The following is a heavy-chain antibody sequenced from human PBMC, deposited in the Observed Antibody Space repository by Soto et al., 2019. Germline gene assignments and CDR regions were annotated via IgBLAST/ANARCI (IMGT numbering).Heavy chain of an antibody. V-gene: IGHV1-18*04. CDR3: GRVCGRFLEWLTPNRTYGMDG. D-gene: IGHD3-3*01. Sequence: QVQLVQSGAEVKKPGASVKVSCKASGYTFTSYGISWVRQAPGQGLEWMGWISAYNGNTNYAQKLQGRVTMTTDTCTSRAYMELRSLRADDTAVYYWGRVCGRFLEWLTPNRTYGMDGWGQGTKVTVSS. CDR1: GYTFTSYG. CDR2: ISAYNGNT. J-gene: IGHJ6*02.